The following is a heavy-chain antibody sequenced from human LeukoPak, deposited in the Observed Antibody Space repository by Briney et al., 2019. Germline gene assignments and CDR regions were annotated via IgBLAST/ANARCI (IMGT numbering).Heavy chain of an antibody. CDR2: IKSDGKT. Sequence: PGGSLRLSCEASGFTFSRYCMHWVRQAPGEGLVWVSRIKSDGKTNYADSVNGRFTNSRDNAKNTVSLQMDSLRAEDTGVYYCARAPSEVGGYYPEYFRHWGQGTLVTVSS. CDR1: GFTFSRYC. CDR3: ARAPSEVGGYYPEYFRH. D-gene: IGHD3-22*01. J-gene: IGHJ1*01. V-gene: IGHV3-74*01.